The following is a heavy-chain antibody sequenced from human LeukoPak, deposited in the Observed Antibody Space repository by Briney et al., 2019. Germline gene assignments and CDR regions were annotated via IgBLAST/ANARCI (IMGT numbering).Heavy chain of an antibody. V-gene: IGHV1-2*04. CDR3: ARGGYCSGGSCESWFDP. Sequence: ASVKVSRKTSGYTFTGYYMHWVRHAPGQGLEWMGWINPNSGGTNYAQKFQGWVTMTRDTSISTAYMELSRLRSDDTAVYYCARGGYCSGGSCESWFDPWGQGTLVTVSS. J-gene: IGHJ5*02. CDR1: GYTFTGYY. CDR2: INPNSGGT. D-gene: IGHD2-15*01.